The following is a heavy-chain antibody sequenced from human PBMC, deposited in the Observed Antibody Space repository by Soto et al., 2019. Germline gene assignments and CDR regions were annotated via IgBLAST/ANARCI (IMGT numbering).Heavy chain of an antibody. D-gene: IGHD5-12*01. CDR1: GFTFRSYW. CDR3: ARDRGYSGYDSPRFYYGMDV. J-gene: IGHJ6*02. V-gene: IGHV3-74*01. CDR2: INSDGSST. Sequence: GGSLRLSCAASGFTFRSYWMQWVRQAPGKGLVWVSWINSDGSSTSYADSVKGRFTISRDNAKNTLYLQMNSLRAEDTAVYSCARDRGYSGYDSPRFYYGMDVWGQGTTVTRLL.